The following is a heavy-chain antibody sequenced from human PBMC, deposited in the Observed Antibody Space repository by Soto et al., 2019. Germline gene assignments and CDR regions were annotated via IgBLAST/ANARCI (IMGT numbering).Heavy chain of an antibody. CDR2: IDWNDDK. V-gene: IGHV2-70*01. D-gene: IGHD6-19*01. CDR1: GFSLSTTTMC. Sequence: SGPTLVNPTQTLTLTCTFSGFSLSTTTMCVGWIRQPPGKALELLALIDWNDDKKYSTYLKTRLTISQDTSKNQVVLTMTKMEPVDTATYYCARMEKWLVKAFEYWGQGTTVTVSS. CDR3: ARMEKWLVKAFEY. J-gene: IGHJ4*02.